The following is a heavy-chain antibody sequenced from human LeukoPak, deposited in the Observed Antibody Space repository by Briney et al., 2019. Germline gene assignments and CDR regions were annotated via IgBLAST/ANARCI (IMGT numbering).Heavy chain of an antibody. V-gene: IGHV4-34*01. D-gene: IGHD2-2*01. CDR3: ASTERCSTTCPLDY. CDR1: GESFSGYY. CDR2: INHSGST. J-gene: IGHJ4*02. Sequence: SETLSLTCTVYGESFSGYYWSWIRQPPGKGLEWIGEINHSGSTHYNPSLKSRVTISLDTSKNQFSLKLSSVTAADTAVYYCASTERCSTTCPLDYWGQGTLVTVS.